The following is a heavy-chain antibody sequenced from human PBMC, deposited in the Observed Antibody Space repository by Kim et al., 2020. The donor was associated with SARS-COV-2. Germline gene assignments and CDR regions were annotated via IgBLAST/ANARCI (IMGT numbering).Heavy chain of an antibody. CDR3: ARSHEVLLWFGELSGWFDP. Sequence: SETLSLTCTVSGGSISSYYWSWIRQPPGKGLEWIGYIYYSGSTNYNPSLKSRVTISVDTSKNQFSLKLSSVTAADTAVYYCARSHEVLLWFGELSGWFDPWGQGTLVTVSS. CDR1: GGSISSYY. J-gene: IGHJ5*02. CDR2: IYYSGST. D-gene: IGHD3-10*01. V-gene: IGHV4-59*01.